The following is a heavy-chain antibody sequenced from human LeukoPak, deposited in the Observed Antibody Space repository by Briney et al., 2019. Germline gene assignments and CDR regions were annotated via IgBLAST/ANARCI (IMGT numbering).Heavy chain of an antibody. CDR1: GGSFSGYY. CDR2: INHSGST. Sequence: SETLSLTCAVYGGSFSGYYWSWIRQPPGKGLEWIGEINHSGSTNYNPSLKSRVTISVDTSKNQFSLKLSSVTAADTAVYYCARSGGKLYRFSYYYMDVWGKGTTVTVSS. V-gene: IGHV4-34*01. CDR3: ARSGGKLYRFSYYYMDV. D-gene: IGHD2-15*01. J-gene: IGHJ6*03.